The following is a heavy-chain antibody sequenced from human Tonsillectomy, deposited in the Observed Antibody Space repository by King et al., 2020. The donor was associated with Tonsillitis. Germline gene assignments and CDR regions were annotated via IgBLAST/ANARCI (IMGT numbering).Heavy chain of an antibody. D-gene: IGHD3-22*01. CDR2: ISGSGGST. Sequence: VQLVQSGGGLVQPGGSLRLSCAASGFTFSYYAMSWVRQAPGTGLKCVSAISGSGGSTYSADSVKGRFTISRDNSKNTLYLQMNSLRAEDTAVYYCARDPEYYYDSSGLGPYFDYWGQGTLVTVSS. J-gene: IGHJ4*02. CDR3: ARDPEYYYDSSGLGPYFDY. CDR1: GFTFSYYA. V-gene: IGHV3-23*04.